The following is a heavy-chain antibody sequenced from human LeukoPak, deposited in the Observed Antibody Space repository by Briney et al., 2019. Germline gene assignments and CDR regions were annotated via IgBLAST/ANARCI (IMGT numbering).Heavy chain of an antibody. CDR3: ATRGY. V-gene: IGHV4-59*08. D-gene: IGHD3-10*01. CDR1: GGSISSDY. Sequence: SETLSLTCTVSGGSISSDYWQWIRQPPGKGLEWVGYIYNSGNNHYNSSLKSRVTISIDTSKNQFSLKLASVTAADTAVYYCATRGYWGQGTLVSVSS. CDR2: IYNSGNN. J-gene: IGHJ4*02.